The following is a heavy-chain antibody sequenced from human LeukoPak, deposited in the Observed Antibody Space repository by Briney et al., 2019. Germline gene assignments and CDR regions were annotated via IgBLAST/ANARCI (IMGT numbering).Heavy chain of an antibody. CDR3: ARELEYSSSSSTDLEY. CDR1: GGSISSGRYY. V-gene: IGHV4-61*02. CDR2: IYTRGST. D-gene: IGHD6-6*01. Sequence: SEILSLTCTVSGGSISSGRYYWSWIRQPAGKGLEWIGRIYTRGSTNYNPSLRSRVTMSLDTSKNQFSLKLSSVTAADTAVYYCARELEYSSSSSTDLEYWGQGTLVTVSS. J-gene: IGHJ4*02.